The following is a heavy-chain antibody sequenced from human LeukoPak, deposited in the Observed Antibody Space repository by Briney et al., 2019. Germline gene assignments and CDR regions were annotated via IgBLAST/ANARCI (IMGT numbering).Heavy chain of an antibody. CDR2: ISNSGSTK. CDR3: AAVIDY. J-gene: IGHJ4*02. Sequence: GGSLRLSCAASGFTFSSYEMNWVRQAPGKGLEWISYISNSGSTKYYADSVKGRFTISGDNAKNSLYLQMNSLRAEDTAVYYCAAVIDYWGQGTLVTVSS. V-gene: IGHV3-48*03. CDR1: GFTFSSYE.